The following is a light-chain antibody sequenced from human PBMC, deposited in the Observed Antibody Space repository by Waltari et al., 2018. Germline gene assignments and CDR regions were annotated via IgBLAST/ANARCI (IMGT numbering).Light chain of an antibody. J-gene: IGKJ1*01. CDR2: DTS. CDR1: QSVSRY. Sequence: EIVLTQSPATLSLSPGERATLSFRASQSVSRYLAWYQQKSGQAPRLLIYDTSNRATGIPARFRGSGSGTDFILTINSVEAEDFAVYYCQERSNWPSWTFGQGTKVEIK. CDR3: QERSNWPSWT. V-gene: IGKV3-11*01.